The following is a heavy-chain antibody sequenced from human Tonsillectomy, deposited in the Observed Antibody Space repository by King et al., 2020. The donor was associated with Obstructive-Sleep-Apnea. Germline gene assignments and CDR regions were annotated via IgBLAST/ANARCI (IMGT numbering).Heavy chain of an antibody. J-gene: IGHJ4*02. CDR1: GFTFSSYA. Sequence: QLVQSGGGVVQPGRSLRLSCAASGFTFSSYAMHWVRQAPGKGLEWVAVISYDGSNKYYADSVKGRFTISRDNSKNTLYLQMNSLRAEDTAVYYCARDNEAAAGRNFDYWGQGTLVTVSS. D-gene: IGHD6-13*01. CDR2: ISYDGSNK. CDR3: ARDNEAAAGRNFDY. V-gene: IGHV3-30*04.